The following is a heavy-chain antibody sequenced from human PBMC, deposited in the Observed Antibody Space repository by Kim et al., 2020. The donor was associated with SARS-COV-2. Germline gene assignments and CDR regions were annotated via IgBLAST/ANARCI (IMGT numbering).Heavy chain of an antibody. J-gene: IGHJ4*02. D-gene: IGHD6-13*01. CDR2: ISYDGSNK. Sequence: GGSLRLSCAASGFTFSSYAMHWVRQAPGKGLEWVAVISYDGSNKYYADSVKGRFTISRDNSKNTLYLQMNSLRAEDTAVYYCARVGAAGTSVRGWDYWGQGTLVTVSS. CDR1: GFTFSSYA. V-gene: IGHV3-30*04. CDR3: ARVGAAGTSVRGWDY.